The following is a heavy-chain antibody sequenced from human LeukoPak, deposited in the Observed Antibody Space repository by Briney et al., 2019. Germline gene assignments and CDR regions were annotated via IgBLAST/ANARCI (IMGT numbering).Heavy chain of an antibody. V-gene: IGHV4-59*01. D-gene: IGHD3-22*01. CDR2: IYYSGST. CDR3: ARDLGDSSGYPMYYFDY. Sequence: SETLSLTCAVYGGSFSGYYWSWIRQPPGKGLEWIGYIYYSGSTNYNPSLKSRVTISVDTSKNQFSLKLSSVTAADTAVYYCARDLGDSSGYPMYYFDYWGQGTLVTVSS. J-gene: IGHJ4*02. CDR1: GGSFSGYY.